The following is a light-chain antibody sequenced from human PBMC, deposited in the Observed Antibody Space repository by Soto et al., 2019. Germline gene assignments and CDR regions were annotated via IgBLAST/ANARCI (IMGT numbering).Light chain of an antibody. Sequence: QSAPTQPASVSGSPGQSIAISCTGTSRDVGAYNSVSWYQQHPGKVPKLLIYDVNNRPSEISTRFSGSKSGNTASLTISGLQAEDEADYYCSSYTTSGNYVFGTGTKVTVL. V-gene: IGLV2-14*01. CDR1: SRDVGAYNS. CDR2: DVN. J-gene: IGLJ1*01. CDR3: SSYTTSGNYV.